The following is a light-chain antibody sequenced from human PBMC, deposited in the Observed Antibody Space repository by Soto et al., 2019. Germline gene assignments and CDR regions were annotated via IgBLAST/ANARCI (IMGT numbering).Light chain of an antibody. CDR3: QQRSNWPPGT. CDR1: QSVSTNY. Sequence: EIVLTQSPATLSLSPGERATLHCGSIQSVSTNYLAWYQQKPGLAPRLLIYDAYSRATGISDRFSASGSGTDFTLTTSSLEPEDFAVYYCQQRSNWPPGTFGQGTKVDIK. V-gene: IGKV3D-20*02. CDR2: DAY. J-gene: IGKJ1*01.